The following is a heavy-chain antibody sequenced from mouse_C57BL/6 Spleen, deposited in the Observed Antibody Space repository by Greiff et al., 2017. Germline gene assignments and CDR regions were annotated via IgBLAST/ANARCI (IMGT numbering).Heavy chain of an antibody. D-gene: IGHD1-1*01. CDR3: ARDYYGSSPWYFDV. V-gene: IGHV1-52*01. J-gene: IGHJ1*03. CDR1: GYTFTSYW. CDR2: IDPSDSET. Sequence: QVQLQQSGAELVRPGSSVKLSCKASGYTFTSYWMHWVKQRPIQGLEWIGNIDPSDSETHYNQKFKDKATLTVDKSSSTAYMQLRSLTSEDSAVYYCARDYYGSSPWYFDVWGTGTTVTVSS.